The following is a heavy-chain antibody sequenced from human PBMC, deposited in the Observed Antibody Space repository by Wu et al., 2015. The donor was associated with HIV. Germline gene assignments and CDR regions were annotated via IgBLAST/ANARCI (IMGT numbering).Heavy chain of an antibody. Sequence: QVQLVQSGTEVKKPGSSVKVSCKASGVALTSFAFSWVRQAPGQGLEWMGGIIPLFDIAQYAQKFRDRVTITTDESTSTTYLELSSLRSEDTAVYYCVRDQQWPTEYYHYYGMDVWGQGTTVTVSS. D-gene: IGHD6-19*01. CDR2: IIPLFDIA. V-gene: IGHV1-69*05. CDR3: VRDQQWPTEYYHYYGMDV. J-gene: IGHJ6*02. CDR1: GVALTSFA.